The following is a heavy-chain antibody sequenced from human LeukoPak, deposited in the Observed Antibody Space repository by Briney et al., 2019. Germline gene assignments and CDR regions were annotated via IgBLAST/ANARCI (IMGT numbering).Heavy chain of an antibody. CDR3: AIGPYYYDGSGAFDI. D-gene: IGHD3-22*01. CDR2: IYTSGST. Sequence: PSETLSLTCTVSGDSISSGDYYWSWIRQPAGKGLEWIGRIYTSGSTNYNPSLKSRVTISVDTSKNQFSLKLSSVTAADTAVYYCAIGPYYYDGSGAFDIWGQGTMVTVSS. J-gene: IGHJ3*02. V-gene: IGHV4-61*02. CDR1: GDSISSGDYY.